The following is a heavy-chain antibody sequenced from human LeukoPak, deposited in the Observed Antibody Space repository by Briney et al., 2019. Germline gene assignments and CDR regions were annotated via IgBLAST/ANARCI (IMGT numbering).Heavy chain of an antibody. CDR1: GFTIVNHG. CDR3: AKDWGSSDWYNCFDP. CDR2: ISHDGGSE. V-gene: IGHV3-30*18. J-gene: IGHJ5*02. D-gene: IGHD6-19*01. Sequence: GGSLRLSCVVSGFTIVNHGMHWVRQAPGKGLEWVAMISHDGGSEHYGDSVKGRLTISRDNSKNTLYLQMNSLRVEDTAVYYCAKDWGSSDWYNCFDPWGQGTLVTVSS.